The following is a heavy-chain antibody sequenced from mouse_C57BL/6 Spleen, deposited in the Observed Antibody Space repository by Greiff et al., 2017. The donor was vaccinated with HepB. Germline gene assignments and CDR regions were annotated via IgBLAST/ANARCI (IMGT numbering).Heavy chain of an antibody. D-gene: IGHD2-4*01. CDR1: GYAFTNYL. CDR3: ARRWDYGYFDY. V-gene: IGHV1-54*01. Sequence: VQLQESGAELVRPGTSVKVSCKASGYAFTNYLIEWVKQRPGQGLEWIGVINPGSGGTNYNEKFKGKATLTADKSSSTAYMQLSSLTSEDSAVYFCARRWDYGYFDYWGQGTTLTVSS. J-gene: IGHJ2*01. CDR2: INPGSGGT.